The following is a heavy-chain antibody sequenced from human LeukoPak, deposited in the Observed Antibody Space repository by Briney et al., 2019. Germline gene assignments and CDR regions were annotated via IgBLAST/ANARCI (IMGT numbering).Heavy chain of an antibody. CDR2: INPSGGST. J-gene: IGHJ3*02. CDR1: GYTFTSYY. CDR3: AREVVGYDFWSGYPPVRDAFDI. D-gene: IGHD3-3*01. Sequence: GASVKVSCKASGYTFTSYYMHWVRQAPGQGLEWMGIINPSGGSTSYAQKFQGRVTITRNTSISTAYMELSSLRSEDTAVYYCAREVVGYDFWSGYPPVRDAFDIWGQGTMVTVSS. V-gene: IGHV1-46*01.